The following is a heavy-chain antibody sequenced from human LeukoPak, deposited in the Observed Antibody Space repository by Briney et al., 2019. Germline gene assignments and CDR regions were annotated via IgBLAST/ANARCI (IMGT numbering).Heavy chain of an antibody. J-gene: IGHJ4*02. CDR2: ISSNGGST. CDR3: ARSRPGIAVYYFDY. Sequence: GGSLRLSCAASGFTSSSYAMHWVRQAPGKGLEYVSAISSNGGSTYYANSVKGRFTISRDNSKNTLYLQMGSLRAEDMAVYYCARSRPGIAVYYFDYWGQGTLVTVSS. CDR1: GFTSSSYA. D-gene: IGHD6-19*01. V-gene: IGHV3-64*01.